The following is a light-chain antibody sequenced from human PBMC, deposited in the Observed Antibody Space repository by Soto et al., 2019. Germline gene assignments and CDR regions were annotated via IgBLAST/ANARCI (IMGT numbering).Light chain of an antibody. V-gene: IGLV4-69*01. J-gene: IGLJ3*02. CDR2: LNSDGSH. CDR1: SGHISYA. Sequence: QLVLTQSPSASASLGASVKLTCTLSSGHISYAIAWHQQQPEKGPRYLMKLNSDGSHSKGDGIPDRFSGSSSGGERYLTISGLKSEDEADYYCQTWGTGIWVFGGGTKLTVL. CDR3: QTWGTGIWV.